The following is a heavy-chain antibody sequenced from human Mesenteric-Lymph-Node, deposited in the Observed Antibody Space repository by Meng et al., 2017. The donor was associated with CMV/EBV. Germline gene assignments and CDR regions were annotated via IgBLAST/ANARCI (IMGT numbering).Heavy chain of an antibody. CDR2: INPSGGSP. J-gene: IGHJ4*02. Sequence: ASVKVSCKASGYTFSNYYIHWVRQAPGQGLEWVGIINPSGGSPSYAQKVQGRVTVTSDTSTSTVYMELSRLRSDDTAVYYCARLGGWYDYWGQGTLVTVSS. D-gene: IGHD6-19*01. CDR1: GYTFSNYY. CDR3: ARLGGWYDY. V-gene: IGHV1-46*01.